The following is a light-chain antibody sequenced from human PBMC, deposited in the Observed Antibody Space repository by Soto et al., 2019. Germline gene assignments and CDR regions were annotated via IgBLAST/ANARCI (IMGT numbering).Light chain of an antibody. CDR3: GTWDSSLGWV. J-gene: IGLJ3*02. CDR1: SSNIGNNY. Sequence: QSVLTQPPSVSAAPGQKVTISCSGSSSNIGNNYVSWYQQLPGTAPKLLIYENNKRPSGIPDRFSGSKSGTSATLGITGLQTGDEADYYCGTWDSSLGWVFGGGTKLTVL. V-gene: IGLV1-51*02. CDR2: ENN.